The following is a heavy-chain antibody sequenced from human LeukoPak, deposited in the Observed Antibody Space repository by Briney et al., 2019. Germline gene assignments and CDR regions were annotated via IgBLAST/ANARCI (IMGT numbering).Heavy chain of an antibody. D-gene: IGHD3-3*01. Sequence: ASVKVSCKASGDTFTGYYMHWVRQAPGQGLEWMGWINPNSGVTNYAQKFQGRVTMTRDTSISTAYMELSRLRSDDTAVYYCARGSRYYDFWSGPDYWGQRTLVSVSS. CDR1: GDTFTGYY. J-gene: IGHJ4*02. CDR2: INPNSGVT. V-gene: IGHV1-2*02. CDR3: ARGSRYYDFWSGPDY.